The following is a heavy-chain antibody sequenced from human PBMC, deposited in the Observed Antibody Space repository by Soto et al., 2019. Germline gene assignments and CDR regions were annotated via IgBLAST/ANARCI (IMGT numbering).Heavy chain of an antibody. Sequence: GQSLKISCKGSGYSFTSYWIGWVRQMPGKGLEWMGIIYPGDSDTRYSPSFQGQVTISADKSISTAYLPWSSLKASDTAMYYCAGGGVRGVITRTRDYYGMDVWGQGTTVTSP. CDR1: GYSFTSYW. CDR2: IYPGDSDT. J-gene: IGHJ6*02. V-gene: IGHV5-51*01. CDR3: AGGGVRGVITRTRDYYGMDV. D-gene: IGHD3-10*01.